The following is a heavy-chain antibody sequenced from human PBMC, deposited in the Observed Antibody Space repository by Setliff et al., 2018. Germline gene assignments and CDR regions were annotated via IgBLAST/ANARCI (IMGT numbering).Heavy chain of an antibody. CDR1: GYSISSGYI. Sequence: SETLSLTCTVSGYSISSGYIWGWIRQHPGKGLEWVGNIGHTGSINYKPSLKSRLTISRDTSKNQVSLKLNSVTATDTAVYYCARDIGHGGDSDYWGQGNLVTVSS. J-gene: IGHJ4*02. V-gene: IGHV4-38-2*02. D-gene: IGHD2-21*02. CDR2: IGHTGSI. CDR3: ARDIGHGGDSDY.